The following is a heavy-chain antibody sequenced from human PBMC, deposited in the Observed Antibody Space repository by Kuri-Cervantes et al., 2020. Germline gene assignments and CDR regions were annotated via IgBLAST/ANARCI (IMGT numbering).Heavy chain of an antibody. V-gene: IGHV3-7*01. CDR2: IKQDGSEK. J-gene: IGHJ6*02. CDR3: AREGRDILTGPLYYYYYYGMDV. Sequence: GGSLRLSCAASGFTISSYAMHWVRQAPGKGLEGVANIKQDGSEKYYVDSVKGRFTISRDNAKNSLYLQMNSLRAEDTAVYYCAREGRDILTGPLYYYYYYGMDVWGQGTTVTVSS. D-gene: IGHD3-9*01. CDR1: GFTISSYA.